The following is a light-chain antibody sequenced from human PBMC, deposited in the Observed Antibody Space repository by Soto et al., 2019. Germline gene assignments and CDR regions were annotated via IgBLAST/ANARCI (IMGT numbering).Light chain of an antibody. V-gene: IGKV1-5*03. J-gene: IGKJ4*01. CDR3: QQYSSYSRSVA. CDR2: KSS. Sequence: DIQMTQSPSTLSASVGDRVTITCRASQNIGSWLAWYQQKPGKAPNLLIFKSSLLESGVPSRFSGSGSGTEFTLTISSLQPDDFATYYCQQYSSYSRSVAFGGGTKVEIK. CDR1: QNIGSW.